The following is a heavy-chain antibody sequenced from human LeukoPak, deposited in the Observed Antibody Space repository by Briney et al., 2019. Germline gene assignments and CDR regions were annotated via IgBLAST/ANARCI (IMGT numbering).Heavy chain of an antibody. V-gene: IGHV4-59*01. D-gene: IGHD4-17*01. CDR1: GASISSYY. CDR3: ARDLVTVTKGFDI. J-gene: IGHJ3*02. CDR2: IYYSGIT. Sequence: PSETLSLTCSVSGASISSYYYNWIRQSPGKGLEWIGYIYYSGITNYNPSLKSRVTMSLDTSNNQFSLKLSSVTAADTAVYYCARDLVTVTKGFDIWGQGTMVSVS.